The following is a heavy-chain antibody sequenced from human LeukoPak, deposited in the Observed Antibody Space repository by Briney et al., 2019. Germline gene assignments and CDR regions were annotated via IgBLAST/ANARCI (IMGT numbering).Heavy chain of an antibody. J-gene: IGHJ4*02. CDR2: ISSSSSTI. CDR1: GFTFSSYS. CDR3: ARSRHGRY. V-gene: IGHV3-48*01. Sequence: GGSLRLSCAASGFTFSSYSMNWVRQAPGKGLEWVSYISSSSSTIYYADSVKGRFTISRDNAKHSLYLQMNSLRAEDTAVYYCARSRHGRYWGQGTLVTVSS.